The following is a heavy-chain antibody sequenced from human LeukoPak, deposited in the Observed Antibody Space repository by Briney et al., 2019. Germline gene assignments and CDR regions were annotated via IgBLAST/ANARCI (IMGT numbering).Heavy chain of an antibody. V-gene: IGHV1-69*13. CDR2: IIPVFGRA. CDR1: GATFTDYS. D-gene: IGHD2-15*01. Sequence: SVNLSRNAPGATFTDYSISWVRHAPGQGLEWIGGIIPVFGRAGDAQKCQGRGTITAGECTSTAYMGLGSLRSEDTAVCYYARDRVVGLGIDNAFDIWGDGTMVTVSS. J-gene: IGHJ3*02. CDR3: ARDRVVGLGIDNAFDI.